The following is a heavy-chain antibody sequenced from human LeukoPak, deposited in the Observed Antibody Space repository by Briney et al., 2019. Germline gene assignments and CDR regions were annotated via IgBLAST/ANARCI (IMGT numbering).Heavy chain of an antibody. CDR1: GFTFDDYA. Sequence: PGRSLRLSCAASGFTFDDYAMHWVRQAPGKGLEWVSGISWNSGSIAYADSVKGRFTISRDNAKNPLYLQMNSLTSEDMALYYCAKDSTWAMVRGYFDYWGQGTLVTVSS. J-gene: IGHJ4*02. CDR3: AKDSTWAMVRGYFDY. V-gene: IGHV3-9*03. CDR2: ISWNSGSI. D-gene: IGHD3-10*01.